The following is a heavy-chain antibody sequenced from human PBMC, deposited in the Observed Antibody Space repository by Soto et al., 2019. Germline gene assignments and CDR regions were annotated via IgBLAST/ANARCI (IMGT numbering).Heavy chain of an antibody. CDR1: GFTFSGHW. CDR2: VNTDGGTS. Sequence: EVQLVESGGDLVRPGGSLRLSCAASGFTFSGHWMHWVRQVPGKGLEWVSRVNTDGGTSAYADSVKGRFTISRENAKNIIYLQMSGLRAEDAAVYYCAREAGYCSRTSCYRRAFDTWGQGTTVSVSS. CDR3: AREAGYCSRTSCYRRAFDT. V-gene: IGHV3-74*03. D-gene: IGHD2-2*01. J-gene: IGHJ3*02.